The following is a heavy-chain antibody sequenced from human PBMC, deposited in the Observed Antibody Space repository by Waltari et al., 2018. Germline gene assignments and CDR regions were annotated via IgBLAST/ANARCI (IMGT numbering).Heavy chain of an antibody. Sequence: QVQLVESGGGVVQPGRSLRLSCAAAGFTFRGSATPGVRPAPGKGLEWVAVISYDGNNEYSEDSVKGRFTIFRDNPKNTLYLQINSLRAEDTAVYYCAREAWSSGASEGVDFYYYMDVWGKGTTVTVSS. D-gene: IGHD6-6*01. J-gene: IGHJ6*03. V-gene: IGHV3-30*01. CDR3: AREAWSSGASEGVDFYYYMDV. CDR2: ISYDGNNE. CDR1: GFTFRGSA.